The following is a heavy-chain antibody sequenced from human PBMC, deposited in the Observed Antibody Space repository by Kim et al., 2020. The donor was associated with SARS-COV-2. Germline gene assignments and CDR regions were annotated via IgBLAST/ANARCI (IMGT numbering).Heavy chain of an antibody. D-gene: IGHD6-6*01. CDR2: ISSNGGST. J-gene: IGHJ5*02. CDR3: VKDASSIAARRANWFDP. CDR1: GFTFSSYA. Sequence: GGSLRLSCSASGFTFSSYAMHWVRQAPGKGLEYVSAISSNGGSTYYADSVKGRFTISRDNSKNTLYLQMSSLRAEDTAVYYCVKDASSIAARRANWFDPWGQGTLVTVSS. V-gene: IGHV3-64D*06.